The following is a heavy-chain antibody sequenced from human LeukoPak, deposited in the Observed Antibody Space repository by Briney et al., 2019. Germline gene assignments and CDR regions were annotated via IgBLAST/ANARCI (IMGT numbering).Heavy chain of an antibody. CDR2: ISWNSGSI. J-gene: IGHJ4*02. D-gene: IGHD3-10*01. CDR3: AKDIGSGSYSFGPLDY. V-gene: IGHV3-9*01. CDR1: GFSFDDYA. Sequence: PGGSLRLSCAASGFSFDDYAMRWVRQAPGKGLEWVSGISWNSGSIGCADSVKGRFTISRDNAKNSLYLQMNSLRAEDTALYYCAKDIGSGSYSFGPLDYWGQGTLVTVSS.